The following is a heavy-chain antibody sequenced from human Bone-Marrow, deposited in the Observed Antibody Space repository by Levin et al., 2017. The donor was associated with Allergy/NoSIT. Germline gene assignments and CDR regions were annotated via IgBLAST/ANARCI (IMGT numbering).Heavy chain of an antibody. J-gene: IGHJ4*02. CDR2: IYSGGGT. Sequence: SCAASGFTVSSYCMSWVRQAPGKGLEWVSVIYSGGGTYYADSVKGRFTISRDNSKNTLYLQMNSLRAEDTAVYYCARGRTGGRSASDYWGQGTLVTVSS. CDR3: ARGRTGGRSASDY. CDR1: GFTVSSYC. V-gene: IGHV3-53*01. D-gene: IGHD3/OR15-3a*01.